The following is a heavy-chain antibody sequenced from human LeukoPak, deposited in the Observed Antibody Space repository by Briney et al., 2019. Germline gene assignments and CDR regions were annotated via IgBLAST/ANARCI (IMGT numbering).Heavy chain of an antibody. CDR3: ARLPRYGGYDHFDY. CDR2: IYYRGTT. CDR1: GDSIDSYY. V-gene: IGHV4-59*12. Sequence: PSETLSRTCTVSGDSIDSYYWSWIRQPPGKGLEWIGYIYYRGTTSYNPFLKSRVTISVDTSKNQFSLKLNSVTAADTAVYYCARLPRYGGYDHFDYWGQGILVIVSS. D-gene: IGHD5-12*01. J-gene: IGHJ4*02.